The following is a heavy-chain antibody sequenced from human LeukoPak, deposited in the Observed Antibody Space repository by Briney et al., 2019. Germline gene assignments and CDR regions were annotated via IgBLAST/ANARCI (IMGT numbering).Heavy chain of an antibody. CDR2: ISSSSGTI. D-gene: IGHD3-10*01. Sequence: TGGSLRLSCAASGFTFDSYSMNWVRRAPGEGLEWVSYISSSSGTIYYADSVKGRFTISRDNAKNSLYLQMNSLRDEDTAVYYCARDSHSMVRGVTTFDYWGQGTLVTVSS. CDR1: GFTFDSYS. V-gene: IGHV3-48*02. J-gene: IGHJ4*02. CDR3: ARDSHSMVRGVTTFDY.